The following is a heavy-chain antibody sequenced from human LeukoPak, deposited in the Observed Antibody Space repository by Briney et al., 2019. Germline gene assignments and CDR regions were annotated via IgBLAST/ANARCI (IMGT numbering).Heavy chain of an antibody. CDR1: GGSISSYY. Sequence: KPSETLSLTCTVSGGSISSYYWSWIRQPAGKGLEWIGRFYTSGSTHYNPSLKSRVTMSIDTSKNQFSLKLSSVTAADTAVYYCARDARLHYYLDYWGQGTLVTVSS. J-gene: IGHJ4*02. CDR2: FYTSGST. V-gene: IGHV4-4*07. D-gene: IGHD6-25*01. CDR3: ARDARLHYYLDY.